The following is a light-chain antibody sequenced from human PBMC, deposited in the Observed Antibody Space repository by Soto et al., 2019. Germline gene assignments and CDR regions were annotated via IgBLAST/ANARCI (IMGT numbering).Light chain of an antibody. CDR2: RND. J-gene: IGLJ1*01. CDR3: ATWDASLKGYV. V-gene: IGLV1-44*01. Sequence: QSVLTEPPSASGTPGQRVIISCSGSSSNIGSNAVNWYQQLPGTAPTLLIYRNDQRPSGVPDRFSGSKSCTSASLAISGLQYEDEDDYYCATWDASLKGYVFGTATKLTVL. CDR1: SSNIGSNA.